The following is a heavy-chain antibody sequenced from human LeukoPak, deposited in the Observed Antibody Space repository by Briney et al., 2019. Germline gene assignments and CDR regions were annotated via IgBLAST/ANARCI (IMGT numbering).Heavy chain of an antibody. D-gene: IGHD3-10*01. CDR3: ARINRWFGELSLDY. V-gene: IGHV2-70*11. CDR2: IDWDDDK. CDR1: GYSISSGYYW. J-gene: IGHJ4*02. Sequence: PLSLTCTLSGYSISSGYYWGWIRQPPGKALEWLARIDWDDDKYYNTSLKTRLTISKDTSKNQVVLTMTNMDPVDTATYFCARINRWFGELSLDYWGQGTLVTVSS.